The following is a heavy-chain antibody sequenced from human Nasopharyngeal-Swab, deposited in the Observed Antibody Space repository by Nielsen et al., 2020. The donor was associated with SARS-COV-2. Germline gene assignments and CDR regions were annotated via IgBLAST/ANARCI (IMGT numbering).Heavy chain of an antibody. CDR3: ATPTGFCRSGSGSAAY. CDR2: IYPGDSDT. V-gene: IGHV5-51*01. Sequence: GGSLRLSCRASGYMFTSSWIGWVRQMPGKGLEWMGIIYPGDSDTKYRPSFQGQVTISADKSIGTAYLQWSRLEASDTAMYYCATPTGFCRSGSGSAAYWGQGTLVTAPQ. J-gene: IGHJ4*02. CDR1: GYMFTSSW. D-gene: IGHD2-15*01.